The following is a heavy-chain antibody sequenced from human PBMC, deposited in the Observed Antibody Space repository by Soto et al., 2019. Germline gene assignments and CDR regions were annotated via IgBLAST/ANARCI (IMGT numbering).Heavy chain of an antibody. Sequence: QVQLVESGGGVVQPGGSLRLSCAASGFTFSSYGIHWVRQAPGKGLEWVSLISNDGSNKYYADSVKGRFTISRDNSKNTLYLQLNSLRADDTAVYYCAKDHGYTYGWENSCDYWGQGTLVAISS. CDR1: GFTFSSYG. V-gene: IGHV3-30*18. D-gene: IGHD5-18*01. J-gene: IGHJ4*02. CDR3: AKDHGYTYGWENSCDY. CDR2: ISNDGSNK.